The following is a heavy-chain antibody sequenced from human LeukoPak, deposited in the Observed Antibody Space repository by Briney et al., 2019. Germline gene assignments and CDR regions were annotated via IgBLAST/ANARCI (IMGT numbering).Heavy chain of an antibody. CDR2: IYYSGST. CDR1: GGSISSYY. CDR3: ARGLGAGTYYYDSSGYFYYFDY. V-gene: IGHV4-59*01. D-gene: IGHD3-22*01. J-gene: IGHJ4*02. Sequence: PSETLSLTCTVSGGSISSYYWSWIRQPPGKGLEWIRHIYYSGSTNYNPSLKSRVTISVDTSKNQFSLKLSSVTAADTAVYYCARGLGAGTYYYDSSGYFYYFDYWGQGTLVTVSS.